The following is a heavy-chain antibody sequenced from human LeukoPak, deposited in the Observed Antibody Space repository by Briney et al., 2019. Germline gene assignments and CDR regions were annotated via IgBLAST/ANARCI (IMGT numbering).Heavy chain of an antibody. CDR3: ARDASIIIRGRDWFDP. CDR2: TNTNTGNP. Sequence: ASVKVSCKASGYTFTSYAMNWVRQAPGQGLEWMGWTNTNTGNPTYAQGFTGRFVFSLDTSVTTAYLQISSLKAEDTATNYCARDASIIIRGRDWFDPWGQGILVTVSS. V-gene: IGHV7-4-1*02. D-gene: IGHD3-16*01. CDR1: GYTFTSYA. J-gene: IGHJ5*02.